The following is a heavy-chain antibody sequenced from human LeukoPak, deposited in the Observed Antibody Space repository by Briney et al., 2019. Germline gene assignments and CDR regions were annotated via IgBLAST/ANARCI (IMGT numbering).Heavy chain of an antibody. CDR2: INAGNGNT. CDR1: GGTFSNYA. CDR3: ARDLPVVAATREVGMDV. V-gene: IGHV1-3*01. D-gene: IGHD2-15*01. J-gene: IGHJ6*02. Sequence: ASVKVSCKASGGTFSNYAISWVRQAPGQRLEWMGWINAGNGNTKYSQKFQGRVTITRDTSASTAYMELSSLRSEDTAVYYCARDLPVVAATREVGMDVWGQGTTVTVSS.